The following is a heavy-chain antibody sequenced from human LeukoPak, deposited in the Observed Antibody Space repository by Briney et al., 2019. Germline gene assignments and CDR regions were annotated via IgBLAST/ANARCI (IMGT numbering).Heavy chain of an antibody. D-gene: IGHD1/OR15-1a*01. CDR1: GFTFSSYA. Sequence: GGSLRLSCAASGFTFSSYAMSWVRQAPGKGLEWVSVISGSGGSTYYADSVKGRFSISRDNAKNTLYLQVNSLRVEDTAVYYCAREGTGSYMDVWGKGTTVTVSS. V-gene: IGHV3-23*01. CDR2: ISGSGGST. J-gene: IGHJ6*03. CDR3: AREGTGSYMDV.